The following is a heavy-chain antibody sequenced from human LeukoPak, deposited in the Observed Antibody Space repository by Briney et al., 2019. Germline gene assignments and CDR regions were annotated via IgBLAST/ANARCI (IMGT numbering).Heavy chain of an antibody. CDR3: ARDGYCSSTSCYGRNL. CDR2: IWYDGSNK. J-gene: IGHJ5*02. D-gene: IGHD2-2*01. CDR1: GFTFSSYG. Sequence: GGSLRLSCAASGFTFSSYGMDWVRQAPGKGLEWVAGIWYDGSNKYYADSVKGRFTISRDNSKNTLYLQMNSLRAEDTAVYYCARDGYCSSTSCYGRNLWGQGTLVTVSS. V-gene: IGHV3-33*01.